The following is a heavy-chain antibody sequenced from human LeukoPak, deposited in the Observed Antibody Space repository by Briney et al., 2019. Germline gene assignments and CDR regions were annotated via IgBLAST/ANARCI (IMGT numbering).Heavy chain of an antibody. CDR1: GFTFSSYA. D-gene: IGHD3-10*01. CDR2: ISGSGGST. CDR3: ASGPGSGSYRYYYYYMDV. V-gene: IGHV3-23*01. Sequence: GGSLRLSCAASGFTFSSYAMSWVRQAPGKGLEWVSAISGSGGSTYYADSVKGRFTISRDNSKNTLYLQMNSLRAEDTAVYYCASGPGSGSYRYYYYYMDVWGKGTTVTVSS. J-gene: IGHJ6*03.